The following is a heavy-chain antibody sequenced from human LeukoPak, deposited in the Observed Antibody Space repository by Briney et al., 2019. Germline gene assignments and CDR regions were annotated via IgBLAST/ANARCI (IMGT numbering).Heavy chain of an antibody. J-gene: IGHJ3*02. Sequence: PSETLSLTCTVSGGSIRSYYWSWIRQPPRKGLEWIGYIDYSGATNYNPSLKSRVTISVDTSKNHFSLKLNSVTAADTAVYYCARDRRREAVHAFDIWGQGTKVTVSS. CDR3: ARDRRREAVHAFDI. CDR1: GGSIRSYY. D-gene: IGHD6-19*01. V-gene: IGHV4-59*01. CDR2: IDYSGAT.